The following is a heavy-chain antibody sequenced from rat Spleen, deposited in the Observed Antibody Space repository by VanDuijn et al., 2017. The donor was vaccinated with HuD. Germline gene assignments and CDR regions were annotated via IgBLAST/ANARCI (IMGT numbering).Heavy chain of an antibody. Sequence: EVRLVESDGGLVQPGGSLKLSCVASGITFTNYWMTWIRQAPGKGLEWIASITNTGDSTYYLDSVKGRFTVSRDNAKSTLYLQMDSLRSEDTATYYCARHGYDGSYYYWDYWGQGVMVTVSS. CDR3: ARHGYDGSYYYWDY. V-gene: IGHV5-31*01. J-gene: IGHJ2*01. D-gene: IGHD1-12*02. CDR1: GITFTNYW. CDR2: ITNTGDST.